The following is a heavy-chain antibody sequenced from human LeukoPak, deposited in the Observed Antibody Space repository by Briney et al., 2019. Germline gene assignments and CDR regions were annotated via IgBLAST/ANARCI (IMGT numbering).Heavy chain of an antibody. CDR3: ARHYSGAYGLGY. D-gene: IGHD1-26*01. V-gene: IGHV3-48*01. Sequence: PGGSLRLSCAASGFTFSSFGMNWVRQAPGKGLEWISYISSTSSTIYYAASVKGRFTISRDSAKNSLYLQMNSLRAEDTAVYYCARHYSGAYGLGYWGQGTLVTVSS. CDR2: ISSTSSTI. J-gene: IGHJ4*02. CDR1: GFTFSSFG.